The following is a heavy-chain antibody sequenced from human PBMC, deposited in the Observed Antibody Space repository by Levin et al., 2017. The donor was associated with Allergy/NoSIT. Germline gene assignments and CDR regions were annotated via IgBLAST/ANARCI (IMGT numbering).Heavy chain of an antibody. V-gene: IGHV1-2*04. J-gene: IGHJ6*02. CDR1: GYTFTGYY. CDR2: INPNSGGT. Sequence: ASVKVSCKASGYTFTGYYMHWVRQAPGQGLEWMGWINPNSGGTNYAQKFQGWVTMTRDTSISTAYMELSRLRSDDTAVYYCAREPLELRGYYYGMDGWGQGTTVTVSS. CDR3: AREPLELRGYYYGMDG. D-gene: IGHD1-7*01.